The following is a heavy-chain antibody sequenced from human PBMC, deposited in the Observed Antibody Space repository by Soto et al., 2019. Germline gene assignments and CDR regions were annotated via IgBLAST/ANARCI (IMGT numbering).Heavy chain of an antibody. J-gene: IGHJ4*02. CDR1: GFSFSNYE. CDR3: ARDRAAGGY. V-gene: IGHV3-48*03. Sequence: GGSRRLSCAASGFSFSNYEMNWVRQAPGKGLEWVAYISSGGDTIHYADSVRGRFTVSRDNARNSLSLQMNTLRVEDTALYYCARDRAAGGYWGQGTLVT. CDR2: ISSGGDTI. D-gene: IGHD6-13*01.